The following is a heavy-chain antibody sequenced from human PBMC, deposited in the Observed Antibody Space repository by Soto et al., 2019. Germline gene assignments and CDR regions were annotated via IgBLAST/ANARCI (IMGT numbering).Heavy chain of an antibody. Sequence: GGSLRLSCAASGFTFSRYWMHWVRQVPGKGLVWVSRIKGDGSRTAYADSVKGRFTISRDNAENTVYLQMNSLRGEDTAVYYCVRGAEGAYYHDYWGQGTLVTVSS. J-gene: IGHJ4*02. CDR2: IKGDGSRT. CDR1: GFTFSRYW. D-gene: IGHD3-22*01. CDR3: VRGAEGAYYHDY. V-gene: IGHV3-74*01.